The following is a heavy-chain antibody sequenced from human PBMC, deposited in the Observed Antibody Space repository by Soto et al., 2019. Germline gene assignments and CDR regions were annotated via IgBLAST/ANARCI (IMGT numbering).Heavy chain of an antibody. V-gene: IGHV1-69*06. CDR3: AREDRPTTPDRRFDP. CDR2: IIPIFGTA. J-gene: IGHJ5*02. CDR1: GGTFSSYA. D-gene: IGHD4-17*01. Sequence: GASVKVSCKASGGTFSSYAISWARQAPGQGLEWMGGIIPIFGTANYAQKFQGRVTITADKSTSTAYMELSSLRSEDTAVYYCAREDRPTTPDRRFDPWGQGTLVTVSS.